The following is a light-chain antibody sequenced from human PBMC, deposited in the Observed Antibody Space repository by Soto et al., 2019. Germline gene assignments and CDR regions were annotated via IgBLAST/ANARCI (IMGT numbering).Light chain of an antibody. V-gene: IGKV1-5*01. CDR2: YAS. J-gene: IGKJ1*01. CDR1: QTISSS. CDR3: QQYRSYSWK. Sequence: DLQMTQSPSILSASVGDRVTIPCRASQTISSSLAWYQQKPGKSPKHLIYYASTLESGVPSRFSGSVSVTEFTLAVSSLHPDDFAPCSCQQYRSYSWKFSQWTKVEIK.